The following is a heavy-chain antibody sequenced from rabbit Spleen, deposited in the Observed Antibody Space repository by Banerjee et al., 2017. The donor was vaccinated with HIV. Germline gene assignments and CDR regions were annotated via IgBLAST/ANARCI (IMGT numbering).Heavy chain of an antibody. Sequence: QSLEESGGDLVKPEGSLTLTCTVSGIDFNSYYLDSMCWVRQAPGKGLEWIACINTATGKPVYATWAKGRFTISTTSSTTVTLQMTSLTAADTATYFCARDLAGAIGWNFYLWGQGTLVTVS. J-gene: IGHJ6*01. V-gene: IGHV1S40*01. D-gene: IGHD4-1*01. CDR2: INTATGKP. CDR1: GIDFNSYYLDS. CDR3: ARDLAGAIGWNFYL.